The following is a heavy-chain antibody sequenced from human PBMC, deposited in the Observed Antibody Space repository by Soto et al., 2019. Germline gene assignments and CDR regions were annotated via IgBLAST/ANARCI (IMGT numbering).Heavy chain of an antibody. CDR3: ATGRLDYYYDMDV. J-gene: IGHJ6*03. Sequence: ASVKVSCKASGGTFSSYAISWVRQAPGQGLEWMGGIIPIFGTANYAQKFQGRVTITADESTSTAYMELSSLRSEDTAVYYCATGRLDYYYDMDVWGKGTTVTVSS. D-gene: IGHD3-9*01. CDR1: GGTFSSYA. CDR2: IIPIFGTA. V-gene: IGHV1-69*13.